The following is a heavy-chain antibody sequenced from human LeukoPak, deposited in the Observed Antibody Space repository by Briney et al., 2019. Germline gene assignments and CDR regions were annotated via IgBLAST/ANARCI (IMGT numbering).Heavy chain of an antibody. CDR1: GGTFSSYA. Sequence: PSASVTVSGKASGGTFSSYAISWVRQAPGQGLEWMGGIIPIFGTANYAQKFQGRVTITADESTSTAYMELSSLRSEDTAVYYCANQRPEWELLLDYWGQGTLVPVSS. J-gene: IGHJ4*02. CDR2: IIPIFGTA. V-gene: IGHV1-69*01. CDR3: ANQRPEWELLLDY. D-gene: IGHD1-26*01.